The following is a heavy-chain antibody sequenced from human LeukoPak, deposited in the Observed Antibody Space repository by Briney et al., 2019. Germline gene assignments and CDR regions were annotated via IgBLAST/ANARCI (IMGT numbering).Heavy chain of an antibody. CDR2: MSYDGITK. V-gene: IGHV3-30*01. J-gene: IGHJ4*02. D-gene: IGHD6-13*01. CDR1: GFTFSTYA. Sequence: QSGRSLRLSCVASGFTFSTYAMHWVRQAPGKGLEWVAIMSYDGITKYYGDSVKGRFTISRDNSKNTLYLQMNSLRAEDTAMYYCAKDLGIAAGDPFDYWGQGSLVTVSS. CDR3: AKDLGIAAGDPFDY.